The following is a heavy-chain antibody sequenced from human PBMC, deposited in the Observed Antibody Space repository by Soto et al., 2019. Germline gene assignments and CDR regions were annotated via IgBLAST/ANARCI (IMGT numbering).Heavy chain of an antibody. CDR3: ARQTLSANWDPEGYYYYGMDV. CDR2: IYPGDSDT. CDR1: GYSFTSYW. V-gene: IGHV5-51*01. J-gene: IGHJ6*02. Sequence: PGESLKISCKGSGYSFTSYWIGWVRQMPGKGLEWMGIIYPGDSDTRYSPSFQGQVTISADKSISTAYLQWSSLKASDTAMYYCARQTLSANWDPEGYYYYGMDVWGQGTTVSVSS. D-gene: IGHD7-27*01.